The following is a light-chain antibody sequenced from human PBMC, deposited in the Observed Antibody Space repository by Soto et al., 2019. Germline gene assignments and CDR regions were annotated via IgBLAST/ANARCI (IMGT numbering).Light chain of an antibody. J-gene: IGKJ4*01. Sequence: IPLTQSPSSLSASVGDRVTITCRASQGSSSYLAGYEQKPGTALKLLIYAASNLQSGGPSRFSGSGSGTDFTLTISSLKPEDFATYYCQQRNSYPLPFGGGTKVEIK. CDR1: QGSSSY. V-gene: IGKV1-9*01. CDR2: AAS. CDR3: QQRNSYPLP.